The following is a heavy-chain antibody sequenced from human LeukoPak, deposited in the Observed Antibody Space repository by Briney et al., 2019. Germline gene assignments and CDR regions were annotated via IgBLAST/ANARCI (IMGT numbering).Heavy chain of an antibody. CDR2: IYYSGST. J-gene: IGHJ4*02. CDR1: GGSISSGDYY. V-gene: IGHV4-30-4*01. D-gene: IGHD3-10*01. CDR3: ARENYYGSGSFDY. Sequence: SQTLSLTCTVSGGSISSGDYYWSWIRQPPGKGLEWIGYIYYSGSTYYNPSLKSRVTISVDTSKNQFSLQLNSVTPGDTAVYYCARENYYGSGSFDYWGQGIPVTVSS.